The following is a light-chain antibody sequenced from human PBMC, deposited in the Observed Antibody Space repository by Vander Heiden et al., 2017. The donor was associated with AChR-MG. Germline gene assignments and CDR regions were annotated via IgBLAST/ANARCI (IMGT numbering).Light chain of an antibody. CDR3: QVWDSSTVV. CDR1: NIGSKN. CDR2: RDS. V-gene: IGLV3-9*01. J-gene: IGLJ2*01. Sequence: SYELTQPLSVSVALGQTARITCGGNNIGSKNVHWYQKKPGQAPVLVIYRDSNRPSGIPERFSGSNSGNTATLTISRAQAGDEADYYWQVWDSSTVVFGGGTKLTVL.